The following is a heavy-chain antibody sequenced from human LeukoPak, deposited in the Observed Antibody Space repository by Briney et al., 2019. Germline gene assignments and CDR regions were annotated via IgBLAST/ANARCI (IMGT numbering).Heavy chain of an antibody. CDR3: SKGGNYAFDI. J-gene: IGHJ3*02. CDR1: GFTFDDYG. V-gene: IGHV3-20*04. Sequence: TGGSLRLSCAASGFTFDDYGMSWVRQAPGKGLEWVSGINWNGGSTGYADSVKGRFTISRDNAKNSLYLQMNSLRAEDTALYYCSKGGNYAFDIWSQGTMVTVSS. CDR2: INWNGGST. D-gene: IGHD4-23*01.